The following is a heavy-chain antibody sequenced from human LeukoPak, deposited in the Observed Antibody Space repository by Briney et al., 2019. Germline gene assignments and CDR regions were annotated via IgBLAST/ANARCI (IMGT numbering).Heavy chain of an antibody. CDR2: IYYSGST. CDR1: GGSISSGGYY. CDR3: ARHRFGGMDV. J-gene: IGHJ6*02. D-gene: IGHD3-10*01. V-gene: IGHV4-39*01. Sequence: SETLSLTCTVSGGSISSGGYYWGWVRQPPGKGLEWIGTIYYSGSTYYNPSLKSRVTIPVDTSKNQFSLKLSSVTAADTARYYCARHRFGGMDVWGQGTTITVSS.